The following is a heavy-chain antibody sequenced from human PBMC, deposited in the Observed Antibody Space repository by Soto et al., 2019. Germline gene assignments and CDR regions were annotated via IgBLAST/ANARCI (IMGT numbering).Heavy chain of an antibody. V-gene: IGHV3-48*03. CDR2: ISSSGSTI. CDR1: GFTFSSYE. Sequence: EVQLVESGGGLVQPGGSLRLSCAASGFTFSSYEMNWVRQAPGKGLEWVSYISSSGSTIYYADSVKGRFTISRDNAKNSQYLQMNILRSKDTAVYHCARDHNNYYYYGMDVWGQGTTVTVSS. CDR3: ARDHNNYYYYGMDV. D-gene: IGHD1-1*01. J-gene: IGHJ6*02.